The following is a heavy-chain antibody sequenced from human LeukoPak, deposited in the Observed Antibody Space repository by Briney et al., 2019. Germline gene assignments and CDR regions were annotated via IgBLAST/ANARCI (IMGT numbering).Heavy chain of an antibody. D-gene: IGHD3-22*01. V-gene: IGHV1-69*13. CDR1: GCTFSSYA. CDR3: ARKVPNDSSGYYYRGQFDP. J-gene: IGHJ5*02. CDR2: ILLIFGTA. Sequence: SVKVSCKASGCTFSSYAFSWVRQPPGPGLEWVGGILLIFGTANYAQKFQGRVTITADESTSTAYMELSSLRSEDTAVYYCARKVPNDSSGYYYRGQFDPWGQGTLVTVSS.